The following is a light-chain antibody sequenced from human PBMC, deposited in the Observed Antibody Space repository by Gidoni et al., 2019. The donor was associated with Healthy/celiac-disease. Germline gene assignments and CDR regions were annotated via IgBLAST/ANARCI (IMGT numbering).Light chain of an antibody. CDR1: SSNIGAGYD. CDR3: QSYDSSLSGYV. V-gene: IGLV1-40*01. Sequence: QSVLTQPPSVSEAPGQRVTIACTGSSSNIGAGYDVHWSQQLPGTAPKLLIYGNSNRPSGVPDRFSGSKSGTSASLAITGLQAEDEADYYCQSYDSSLSGYVFGTGTKVTVL. CDR2: GNS. J-gene: IGLJ1*01.